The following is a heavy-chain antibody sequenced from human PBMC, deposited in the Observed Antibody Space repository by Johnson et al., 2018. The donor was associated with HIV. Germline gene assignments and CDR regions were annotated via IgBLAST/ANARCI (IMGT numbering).Heavy chain of an antibody. CDR2: IGTAGDT. J-gene: IGHJ3*02. V-gene: IGHV3-13*01. D-gene: IGHD1-14*01. Sequence: VQLVESGGGVVQPGRSLRLSCAASGFTFSSYDMHWVRQATGKGLEWVSAIGTAGDTYYPGSVKGRFTISRDNSKNTLYLQMNSLRAEDTAVYYCAKPPFYAFDIWGQGTMVTVSS. CDR1: GFTFSSYD. CDR3: AKPPFYAFDI.